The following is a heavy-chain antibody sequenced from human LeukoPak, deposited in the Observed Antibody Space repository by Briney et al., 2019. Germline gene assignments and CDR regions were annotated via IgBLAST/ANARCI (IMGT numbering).Heavy chain of an antibody. Sequence: GGSLRLSCAASGFTVSGSYMSWVRQAPGKGLEWVSIIYPGGSTYYADSVKGRFTISRDNSKNTLDLQMNSLRAEDTAVYFCARPTSGQSFDIWGQGTMVTVSS. D-gene: IGHD6-19*01. CDR3: ARPTSGQSFDI. J-gene: IGHJ3*02. CDR1: GFTVSGSY. V-gene: IGHV3-53*01. CDR2: IYPGGST.